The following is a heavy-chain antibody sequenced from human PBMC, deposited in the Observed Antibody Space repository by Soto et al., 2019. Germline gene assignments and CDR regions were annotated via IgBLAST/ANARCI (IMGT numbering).Heavy chain of an antibody. CDR3: SRQGNRITMIVVPTSYFDY. CDR2: MFYGGST. D-gene: IGHD3-22*01. V-gene: IGHV4-39*01. J-gene: IGHJ4*02. Sequence: PSETLSLTCTVSGGSVSSSSYYWGWIRQPPGRGLEWIGSMFYGGSTYYNPSLKSRITTLVDTSKNKFSLKLTSVTAADTAVYYCSRQGNRITMIVVPTSYFDYWGQGTLVTVSS. CDR1: GGSVSSSSYY.